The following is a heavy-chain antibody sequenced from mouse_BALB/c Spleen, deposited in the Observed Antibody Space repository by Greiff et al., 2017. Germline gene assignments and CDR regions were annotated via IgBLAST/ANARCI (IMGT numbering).Heavy chain of an antibody. CDR3: ARPYDFDY. J-gene: IGHJ2*01. V-gene: IGHV5-9-3*01. CDR1: GFTFSSYA. Sequence: EVHLVESGGGLVKPGGSLKLSCAASGFTFSSYAMSWVRQTPEKRLEWVATISSGGSYTYYPDSVKGRFTISRDNAKNTLYLQMSSLRSEDTAMYYCARPYDFDYWGQGTTLTVSS. D-gene: IGHD2-3*01. CDR2: ISSGGSYT.